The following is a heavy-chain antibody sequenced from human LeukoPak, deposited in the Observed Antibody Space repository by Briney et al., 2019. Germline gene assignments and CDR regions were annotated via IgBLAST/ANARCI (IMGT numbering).Heavy chain of an antibody. J-gene: IGHJ4*02. V-gene: IGHV4-34*01. CDR2: IYYSGST. CDR1: GGSFSGYY. D-gene: IGHD3-3*01. CDR3: ARHTLIGYYGVY. Sequence: SETLSLTCAVYGGSFSGYYWSWIRQPPGKGLEWIGSIYYSGSTYYNPSLKSRVTISVDTSKNQFSLKLSSVTAADTAVYYCARHTLIGYYGVYWGQGTLVTVSS.